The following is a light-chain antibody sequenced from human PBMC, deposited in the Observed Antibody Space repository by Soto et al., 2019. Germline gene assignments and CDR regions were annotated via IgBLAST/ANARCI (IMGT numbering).Light chain of an antibody. CDR2: KAS. CDR1: QSISSW. J-gene: IGKJ1*01. V-gene: IGKV1-5*03. CDR3: QQYNSYTWT. Sequence: EIQMTPAPSTPSATVGDRVPLTCRASQSISSWLAWYQQKPGKAPKLLIYKASSLESGVPSRFSGSGSGTEFTLTISSLQPDDFATYYCQQYNSYTWTFGQGTKVDIK.